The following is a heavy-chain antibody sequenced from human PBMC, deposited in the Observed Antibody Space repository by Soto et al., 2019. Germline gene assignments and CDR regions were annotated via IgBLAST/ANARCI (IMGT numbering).Heavy chain of an antibody. J-gene: IGHJ4*02. Sequence: HPGGSLRLSCAASGFAFSSYAMHWVRQAPGKGLEWVAVISYDGSNKYYADSVKGRFTISRDNSKNTLYLQMNSLRAEDTAVYYCARASSVVVPAYWGQGTLVTVSS. CDR3: ARASSVVVPAY. D-gene: IGHD2-15*01. CDR2: ISYDGSNK. V-gene: IGHV3-30-3*01. CDR1: GFAFSSYA.